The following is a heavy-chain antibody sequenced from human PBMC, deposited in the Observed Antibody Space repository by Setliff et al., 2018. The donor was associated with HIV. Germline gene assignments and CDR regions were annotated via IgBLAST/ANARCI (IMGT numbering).Heavy chain of an antibody. CDR2: IYYSGST. D-gene: IGHD3-22*01. V-gene: IGHV4-39*07. J-gene: IGHJ4*02. CDR1: GGSISSSSYY. CDR3: ARMTFSDYYDSSGYIDY. Sequence: PSETLSLTCTVSGGSISSSSYYWGWIRQPPGKGLEWIGSIYYSGSTYYNPSLKSRVTISVDTSKNQFSLKLSSVTAADTAVYYCARMTFSDYYDSSGYIDYWGQGTLVTVS.